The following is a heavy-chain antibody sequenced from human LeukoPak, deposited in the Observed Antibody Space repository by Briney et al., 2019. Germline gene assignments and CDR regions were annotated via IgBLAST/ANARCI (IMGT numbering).Heavy chain of an antibody. CDR2: INSDGSST. CDR1: GFTFSSYW. D-gene: IGHD2-2*01. J-gene: IGHJ5*02. Sequence: PGGSLRLSCAASGFTFSSYWMHWVRQAPGKGLVWVSRINSDGSSTSYADSVKGRFTISRDNAKNTLYLQMNSLRAEDTAVYYCARGTLWGYCSSTSCDSNWFDPWGQGTLVTVSS. CDR3: ARGTLWGYCSSTSCDSNWFDP. V-gene: IGHV3-74*01.